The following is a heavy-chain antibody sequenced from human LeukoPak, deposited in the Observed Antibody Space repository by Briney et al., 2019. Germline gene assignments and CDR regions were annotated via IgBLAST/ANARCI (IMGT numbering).Heavy chain of an antibody. Sequence: TSETLSLTCTVSGGSISSYYWSWIRQPPGKGLEWIGYIYYSGSTNYNPSLKSRVTISVDTSKNQFSLKLSSVTAADTAVYYCARGGTYCSSTSCYFDYWGQGTLVTVSS. CDR3: ARGGTYCSSTSCYFDY. D-gene: IGHD2-2*01. CDR1: GGSISSYY. J-gene: IGHJ4*02. CDR2: IYYSGST. V-gene: IGHV4-59*08.